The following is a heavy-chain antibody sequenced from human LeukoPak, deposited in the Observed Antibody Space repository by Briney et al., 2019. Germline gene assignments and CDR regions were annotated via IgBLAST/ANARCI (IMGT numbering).Heavy chain of an antibody. J-gene: IGHJ4*02. Sequence: GGSLRLSCAASGFTFSHYWMHWVRQAPGKGLEWVSAISGSGGSTYYADSVKGRFTISRDNSKNTLYLQMNSLRAEDTAVYYCAKASPRGMITFGGFDYWGQGTLVTVSS. CDR2: ISGSGGST. CDR1: GFTFSHYW. V-gene: IGHV3-23*01. CDR3: AKASPRGMITFGGFDY. D-gene: IGHD3-16*01.